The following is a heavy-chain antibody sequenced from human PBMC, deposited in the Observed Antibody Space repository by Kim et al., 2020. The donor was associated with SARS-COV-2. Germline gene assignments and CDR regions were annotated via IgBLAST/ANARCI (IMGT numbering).Heavy chain of an antibody. J-gene: IGHJ4*02. CDR1: GGSISSGGYY. D-gene: IGHD4-17*01. Sequence: SETLSLTCTVSGGSISSGGYYWTWIRQHPGKGLEWIGYIYYSGSTYYNPSLKSRVTISVDMSKNQFSLKLSSVTAADTAVYYCARDRYGDVDYWGQGTLVTVSS. CDR3: ARDRYGDVDY. CDR2: IYYSGST. V-gene: IGHV4-31*03.